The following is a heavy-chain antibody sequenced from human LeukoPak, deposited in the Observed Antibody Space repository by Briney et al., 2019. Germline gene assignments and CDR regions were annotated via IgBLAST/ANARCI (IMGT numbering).Heavy chain of an antibody. V-gene: IGHV1-8*01. CDR3: ARARGERVVVAAY. CDR1: GYTFTSYD. CDR2: MNPNSGNT. D-gene: IGHD2-15*01. J-gene: IGHJ4*02. Sequence: GASVKVSCKASGYTFTSYDINWVRQATGQGLEWMEWMNPNSGNTGYAQKFQGRVTMTRNTSISTAYMELSSLRSEDTAVYYCARARGERVVVAAYWGQGTLVTVSS.